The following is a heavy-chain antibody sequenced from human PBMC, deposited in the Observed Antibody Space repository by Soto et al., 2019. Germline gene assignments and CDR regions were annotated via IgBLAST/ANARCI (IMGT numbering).Heavy chain of an antibody. J-gene: IGHJ3*01. V-gene: IGHV4-39*02. CDR1: GGSIITSTHY. CDR2: IYHSGSD. CDR3: AALYGGPRAFDF. Sequence: SETLSLSCGCSGGSIITSTHYWGWIRQPPGKVLEWIGSIYHSGSDYYNPSLKRRVSISVDTSKNHFSLNLRSVTARETAVYYCAALYGGPRAFDFWGQGTMV. D-gene: IGHD3-16*01.